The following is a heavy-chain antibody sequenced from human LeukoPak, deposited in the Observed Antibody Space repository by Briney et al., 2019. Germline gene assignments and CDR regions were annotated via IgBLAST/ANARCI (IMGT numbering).Heavy chain of an antibody. CDR2: MSPNSGDT. CDR1: GYTFTSYD. J-gene: IGHJ4*02. V-gene: IGHV1-8*01. D-gene: IGHD7-27*01. Sequence: WASVKVSCKASGYTFTSYDFNWVRQATGQRPEWMGWMSPNSGDTGYAQKFQDRVTMTRNTSISTAYVELSSLRSDDTAVYYCARGPPNWGYDYWGPGTLVTVSS. CDR3: ARGPPNWGYDY.